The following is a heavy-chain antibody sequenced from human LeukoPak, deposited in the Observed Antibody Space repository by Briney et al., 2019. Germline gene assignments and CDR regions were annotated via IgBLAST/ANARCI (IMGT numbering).Heavy chain of an antibody. CDR2: IYYSGST. CDR1: GGSISSYY. CDR3: ARHVGGRPNMNWFDP. Sequence: SETLSLTCTVSGGSISSYYWSWIRQPPGKGLEWIGYIYYSGSTNYNPSLKSRVTISVDTSKNQFSLKLSSVAAADTAVYYCARHVGGRPNMNWFDPWGQGTLVTVSS. D-gene: IGHD3-16*01. J-gene: IGHJ5*02. V-gene: IGHV4-59*08.